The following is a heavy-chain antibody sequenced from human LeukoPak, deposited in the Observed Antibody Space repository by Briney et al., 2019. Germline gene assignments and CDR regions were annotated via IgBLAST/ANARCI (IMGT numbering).Heavy chain of an antibody. J-gene: IGHJ6*03. Sequence: GGSLRLSCAASGFTFSSYWMSWVCQAPGKGLEWVANIKQHGSEKYYVDSVKGRFTISRDNAENSLYLQMNSLRAEDTAVYYCARGYDYGDPRRYYYYYMDVWGKGTTVTVSS. D-gene: IGHD4-17*01. CDR1: GFTFSSYW. CDR2: IKQHGSEK. V-gene: IGHV3-7*01. CDR3: ARGYDYGDPRRYYYYYMDV.